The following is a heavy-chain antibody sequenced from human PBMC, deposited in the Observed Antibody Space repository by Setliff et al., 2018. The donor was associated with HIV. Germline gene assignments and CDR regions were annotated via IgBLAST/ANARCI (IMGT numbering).Heavy chain of an antibody. V-gene: IGHV4-39*01. J-gene: IGHJ4*02. D-gene: IGHD2-21*02. CDR1: GGSISSSNYY. CDR3: ARQGNIVVVTSFDY. CDR2: IYYSGNT. Sequence: SETLSLTCTVSGGSISSSNYYWGWLRQPPGKGLEWIGSIYYSGNTYYNPSLKSRVTISVDTSKNQFSLKLSSVTAADTAVYHCARQGNIVVVTSFDYWGQGTLVTVSS.